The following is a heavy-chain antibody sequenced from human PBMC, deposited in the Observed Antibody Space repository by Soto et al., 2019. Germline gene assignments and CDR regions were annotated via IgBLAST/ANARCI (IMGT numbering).Heavy chain of an antibody. CDR2: IIPIFGTA. CDR3: ARDSGTSDTAMVTYYYGMDV. D-gene: IGHD5-18*01. J-gene: IGHJ6*02. Sequence: GASVKVSCKASGGTFSSYAISWVRQAPGQGLEWMGGIIPIFGTANYAQKFQGRVTITADESTSTAYMELSSLRSEDTAVYYCARDSGTSDTAMVTYYYGMDVWGQGTTVTVSS. CDR1: GGTFSSYA. V-gene: IGHV1-69*13.